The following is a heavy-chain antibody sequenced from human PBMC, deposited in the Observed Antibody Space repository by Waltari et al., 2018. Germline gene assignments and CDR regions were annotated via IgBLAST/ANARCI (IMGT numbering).Heavy chain of an antibody. Sequence: QITLKESGPTLVKPTQTLTLTCTFSGFSLSTSGVGVGWIRQPPGKALEWLAPIYWNDDKRYSPSLKSRLTITKDTSKNQVVLTMTNMDPVDTATYYCAHRFIAAPQWDYWGQGTLVTVSS. D-gene: IGHD6-6*01. V-gene: IGHV2-5*01. CDR3: AHRFIAAPQWDY. CDR2: IYWNDDK. J-gene: IGHJ4*02. CDR1: GFSLSTSGVG.